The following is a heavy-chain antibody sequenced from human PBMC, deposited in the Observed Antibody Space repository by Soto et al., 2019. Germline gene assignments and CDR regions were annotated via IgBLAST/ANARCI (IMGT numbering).Heavy chain of an antibody. D-gene: IGHD3-22*01. CDR1: GGSFSGYY. J-gene: IGHJ6*02. Sequence: SETLSLTCAVYGGSFSGYYWSWIRQPPGKGLEWIGEINHSGSTNYNPSLKSRVTISVDTSKNQFSLKLSSVTAADTAVYYCARGRRYYYDSSGYYRGYHYYYGMDVWGQGTTVTVYS. CDR3: ARGRRYYYDSSGYYRGYHYYYGMDV. CDR2: INHSGST. V-gene: IGHV4-34*01.